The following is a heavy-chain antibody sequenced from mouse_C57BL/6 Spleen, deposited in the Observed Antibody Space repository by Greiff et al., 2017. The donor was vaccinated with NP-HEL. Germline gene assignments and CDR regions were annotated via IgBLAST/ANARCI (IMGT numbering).Heavy chain of an antibody. Sequence: EVQLVESGGGLVKPGGSLKLSCAASGFTFSSYAMSWVRQTPEKRLEWVATISDGGSYTYYPDNVKGRFTISRDNAKNNLYLQMSHLKSEDTAMYYCAREELRQYYFDYWGQGTTLTVSS. D-gene: IGHD1-1*01. V-gene: IGHV5-4*01. CDR1: GFTFSSYA. CDR3: AREELRQYYFDY. J-gene: IGHJ2*01. CDR2: ISDGGSYT.